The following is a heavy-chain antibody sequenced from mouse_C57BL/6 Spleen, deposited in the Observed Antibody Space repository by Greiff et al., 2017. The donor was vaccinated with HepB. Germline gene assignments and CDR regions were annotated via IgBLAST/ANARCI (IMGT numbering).Heavy chain of an antibody. CDR2: ISTGGGST. CDR1: GFTFSDYY. V-gene: IGHV5-12*01. D-gene: IGHD3-1*01. J-gene: IGHJ3*01. CDR3: ARHREGPFAY. Sequence: EVKLMESGGGLVQPGGSLKLSCAASGFTFSDYYMYWVRQTPEQRLEWVAYISTGGGSTYYPDTVKGRFTISRDNAKNTLYLQMSRLKSEDTAMYYCARHREGPFAYWGQGTLGTVSA.